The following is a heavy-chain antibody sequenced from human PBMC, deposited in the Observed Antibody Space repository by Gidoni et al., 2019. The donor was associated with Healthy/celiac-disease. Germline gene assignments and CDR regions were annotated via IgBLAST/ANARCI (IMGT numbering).Heavy chain of an antibody. CDR3: ARVGRDKSVIGAGVDD. V-gene: IGHV3-30*01. D-gene: IGHD2-21*01. CDR2: ISDDGRNK. Sequence: QVQLVESGGGVVQPGRSLRLSCAASGFTFSRYAMHWVRQAPGKGLEWVAVISDDGRNKYYADTVKGRFTISRDNSKNTLYLQMNSLRAEDTAVYYCARVGRDKSVIGAGVDDWGQGTLVTVSS. CDR1: GFTFSRYA. J-gene: IGHJ4*02.